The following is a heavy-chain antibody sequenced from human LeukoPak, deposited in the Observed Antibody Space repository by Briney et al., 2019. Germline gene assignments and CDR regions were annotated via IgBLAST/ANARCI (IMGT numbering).Heavy chain of an antibody. D-gene: IGHD4-17*01. CDR3: ARDPNGDYIGTFDM. J-gene: IGHJ3*02. CDR1: GFTFSSYG. Sequence: GGSLRLSCAASGFTFSSYGMHWVRQAPGKGLEWVAVISYDGSNKYYADSVKGRFTISRDNSKNTLYLQMSSLRAEDTAVYYCARDPNGDYIGTFDMWGRGTMVSVSS. CDR2: ISYDGSNK. V-gene: IGHV3-30*03.